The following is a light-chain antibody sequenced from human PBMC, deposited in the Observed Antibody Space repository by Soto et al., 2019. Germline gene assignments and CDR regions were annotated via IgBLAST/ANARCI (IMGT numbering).Light chain of an antibody. J-gene: IGKJ4*01. V-gene: IGKV1-39*01. CDR3: PQTYTTLS. CDR2: TAS. Sequence: DIQVTQSPSSLSASVGDRVTITCRASQSINTYLNWYQQKPGKAPKLLIYTASNLQSGVPSRFRGSGSGTDFTRTISGLAPADFETDDCPQTYTTLSFGGGTKVE. CDR1: QSINTY.